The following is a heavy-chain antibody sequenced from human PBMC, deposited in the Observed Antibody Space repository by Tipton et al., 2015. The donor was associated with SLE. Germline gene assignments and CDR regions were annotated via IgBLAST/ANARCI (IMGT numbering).Heavy chain of an antibody. Sequence: LRLSCTVSGGSMSSSYWNWIRQSPGKGLEWIGYIHYSGTVNYSPFLKSRVTISVDASKTQFSLRLTSVTAADTAVYYCGRAIGVHYFHVWGQGTLVTVSS. CDR1: GGSMSSSY. J-gene: IGHJ4*02. CDR2: IHYSGTV. D-gene: IGHD2-21*01. CDR3: GRAIGVHYFHV. V-gene: IGHV4-59*12.